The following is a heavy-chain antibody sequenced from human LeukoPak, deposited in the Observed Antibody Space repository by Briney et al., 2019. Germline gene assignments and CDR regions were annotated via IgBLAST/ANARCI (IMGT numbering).Heavy chain of an antibody. CDR1: GFTFSSYA. D-gene: IGHD6-19*01. Sequence: GGSLRLSCAASGFTFSSYAMHWVRQAPGKGLEWVAVISYDGSNKYYADSVKGRFTISRDNSKNTLYLQMNSLRAEDTAVYYCAREGIVVAGYDYWGQGTLVTVSS. J-gene: IGHJ4*02. CDR2: ISYDGSNK. V-gene: IGHV3-30-3*01. CDR3: AREGIVVAGYDY.